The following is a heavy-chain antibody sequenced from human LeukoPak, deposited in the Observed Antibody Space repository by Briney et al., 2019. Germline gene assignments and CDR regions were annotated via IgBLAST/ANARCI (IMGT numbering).Heavy chain of an antibody. CDR3: ARALWGYYGSGRAFDY. D-gene: IGHD3-10*01. Sequence: GSLRLSCAASGFTFSSYAMSWIRQPPGKGLEWIGEINHSGSTNYNPSLKSRVTISVDTSKNQFSLKLSSVTAADTAVYYCARALWGYYGSGRAFDYWGQGTLVTVSS. CDR2: INHSGST. J-gene: IGHJ4*02. CDR1: GFTFSSYA. V-gene: IGHV4-34*01.